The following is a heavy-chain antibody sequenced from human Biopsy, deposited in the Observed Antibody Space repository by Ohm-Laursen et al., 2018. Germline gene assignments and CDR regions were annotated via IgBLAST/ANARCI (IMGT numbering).Heavy chain of an antibody. CDR2: TFYRAKWYT. Sequence: QTLSLTCAISGDSISSNRAAWNWIRQSPSRGLEWLGRTFYRAKWYTDFAVSVKSRITLTPDPSTNQFSLQLNSVTPDDTAVYYCARSGSDSLNYYFDFWGQGTLVTVSS. CDR3: ARSGSDSLNYYFDF. D-gene: IGHD2-21*02. V-gene: IGHV6-1*01. J-gene: IGHJ4*02. CDR1: GDSISSNRAA.